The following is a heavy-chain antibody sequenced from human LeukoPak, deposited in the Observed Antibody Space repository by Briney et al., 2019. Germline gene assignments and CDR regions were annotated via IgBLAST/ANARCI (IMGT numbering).Heavy chain of an antibody. CDR3: ARDGISCTGGHCYFAS. J-gene: IGHJ4*02. Sequence: PGGSLRLSCATSGLILSNYWMHWVRQAPGKGLVWVSRINNDGSSTTYADSVKGRFTISRDNARNTLYLQMNGLRAEDTAVYYCARDGISCTGGHCYFASWGQGTLVTVSS. D-gene: IGHD2-8*02. V-gene: IGHV3-74*01. CDR1: GLILSNYW. CDR2: INNDGSST.